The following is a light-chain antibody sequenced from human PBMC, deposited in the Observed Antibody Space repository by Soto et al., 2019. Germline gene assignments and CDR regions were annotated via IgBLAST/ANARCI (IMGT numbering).Light chain of an antibody. CDR2: GAS. CDR3: EQYDNWPYT. J-gene: IGKJ2*01. V-gene: IGKV3-15*01. Sequence: EIVMTHSPATLSVSPGERATLSCRASQSVSNNLAWYQQKPGQAPRLLIYGASTRATAIPARFSGSGSGTEFTLTSNSLQSEDFAVYFCEQYDNWPYTFGQGTKLEIK. CDR1: QSVSNN.